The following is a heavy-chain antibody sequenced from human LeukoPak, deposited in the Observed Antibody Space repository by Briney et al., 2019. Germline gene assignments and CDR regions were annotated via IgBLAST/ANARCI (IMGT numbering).Heavy chain of an antibody. CDR1: GGSISSSSYY. CDR2: IYYSGST. D-gene: IGHD5-18*01. J-gene: IGHJ6*02. Sequence: SETLSLTCTVSGGSISSSSYYWGWIRQPPGKGLEWIGSIYYSGSTDYNPSLKGRVTISVDTSKNQFSLKLSSVTAADTAVYYCARHHSYGQQNYYYYGMDVWGQGTTVTVSS. CDR3: ARHHSYGQQNYYYYGMDV. V-gene: IGHV4-39*01.